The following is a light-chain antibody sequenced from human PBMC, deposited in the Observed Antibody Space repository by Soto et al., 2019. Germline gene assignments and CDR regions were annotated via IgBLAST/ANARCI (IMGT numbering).Light chain of an antibody. J-gene: IGLJ1*01. V-gene: IGLV1-40*01. Sequence: QSVLTQPPSVSGAPGQRVTISCTGSSSNIGAGYEVHWYQHLPGKAPKLLIYGNTNRPSGVPDRFSGSKSGTSASLAITGLQAEDEADYYCQSYDSSLSDSYVFGGGTKLTVL. CDR3: QSYDSSLSDSYV. CDR2: GNT. CDR1: SSNIGAGYE.